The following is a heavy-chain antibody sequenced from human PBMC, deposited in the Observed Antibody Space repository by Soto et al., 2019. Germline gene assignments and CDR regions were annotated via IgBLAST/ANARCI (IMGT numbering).Heavy chain of an antibody. Sequence: EVQLVESGGGLVQPGGSLRLSCAASGLILSSPEMNWFRQAPGKGLEWVSYISSSGSPIYYADSVKGRFTISRDNAKNSLFLQMNSLRAEDTSVYYCAAERRWELLWGQGTLVTVSS. CDR1: GLILSSPE. V-gene: IGHV3-48*03. J-gene: IGHJ4*02. CDR2: ISSSGSPI. D-gene: IGHD1-26*01. CDR3: AAERRWELL.